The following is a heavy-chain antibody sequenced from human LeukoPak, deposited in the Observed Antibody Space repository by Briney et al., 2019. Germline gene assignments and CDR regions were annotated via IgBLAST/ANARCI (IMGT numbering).Heavy chain of an antibody. D-gene: IGHD3-22*01. V-gene: IGHV3-48*01. CDR3: ARDEYYYDSSSYYSGYWYFDI. Sequence: PGGSLRLSCAASGFTFSSYSMNWVRQAPGKGLEWDSYISTSGSTLYYADSVKGRFTISRDNAKTSLYLQMNSLRAEDTAMYYCARDEYYYDSSSYYSGYWYFDIWGRGTLATVSS. J-gene: IGHJ2*01. CDR1: GFTFSSYS. CDR2: ISTSGSTL.